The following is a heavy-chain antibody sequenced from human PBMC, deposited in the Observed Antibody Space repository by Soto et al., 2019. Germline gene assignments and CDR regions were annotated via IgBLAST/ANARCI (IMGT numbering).Heavy chain of an antibody. CDR2: ISSSSSTI. J-gene: IGHJ6*02. CDR3: ARDTAIFGVAPRWGGMDV. Sequence: EVQLVESGGGLVQPGGSLRLSCAASGFTFSSYSMNWVRQAPGKGLEWVSYISSSSSTIYYADSVKGRFTISRDNAKNSLYLQMNSLRDEDTAVYYCARDTAIFGVAPRWGGMDVWGQGTTVTVSS. V-gene: IGHV3-48*02. D-gene: IGHD3-3*01. CDR1: GFTFSSYS.